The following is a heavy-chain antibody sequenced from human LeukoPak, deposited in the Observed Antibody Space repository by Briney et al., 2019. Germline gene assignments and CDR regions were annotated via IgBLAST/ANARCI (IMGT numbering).Heavy chain of an antibody. V-gene: IGHV4-4*02. CDR3: ARAGTPASYHWFDH. CDR1: GGSISSSNW. CDR2: IYHSGSA. Sequence: SETLSLTCAVSGGSISSSNWWSWVRQPPGKGLEWIGEIYHSGSANYNPSLKSRVTISVDKSKNQFSLKLSSVTAADTAVYYCARAGTPASYHWFDHWGQGTLVTVSS. J-gene: IGHJ5*02. D-gene: IGHD1-26*01.